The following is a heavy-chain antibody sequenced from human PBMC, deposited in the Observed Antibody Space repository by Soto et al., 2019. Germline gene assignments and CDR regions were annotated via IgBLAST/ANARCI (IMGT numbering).Heavy chain of an antibody. CDR3: ARDQFATIFGVVTYYFDY. D-gene: IGHD3-3*01. V-gene: IGHV3-33*01. Sequence: SLRLSCAASGFTFSSYGMHWVRQAPGKGLEWVAVIWYDGSNKYYADSVKGRFTISRGNSKNTLYLQMNSLRAEDTAVYYCARDQFATIFGVVTYYFDYWGQGTLVTVSS. CDR2: IWYDGSNK. CDR1: GFTFSSYG. J-gene: IGHJ4*02.